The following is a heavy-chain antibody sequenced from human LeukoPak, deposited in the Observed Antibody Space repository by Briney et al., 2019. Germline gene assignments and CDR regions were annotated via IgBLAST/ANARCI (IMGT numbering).Heavy chain of an antibody. J-gene: IGHJ2*01. V-gene: IGHV3-53*01. Sequence: PGGSLRLACAASGVSVSGKYLTWVRQAPGKGLEWVSLIYANGNTDYADSVKDRFTISRDISKNTIYLQMNSLRADDAAVYYCVSYEQKLSDWYFDLWGRGTLVTVSS. CDR1: GVSVSGKY. CDR2: IYANGNT. D-gene: IGHD6-13*01. CDR3: VSYEQKLSDWYFDL.